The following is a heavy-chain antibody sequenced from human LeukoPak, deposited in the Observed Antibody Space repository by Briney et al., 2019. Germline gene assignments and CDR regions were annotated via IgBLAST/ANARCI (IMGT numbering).Heavy chain of an antibody. Sequence: GGSPRLSCAASGFPFSRYTMNWVRQAPGKGLEWVSSISSSSGYIYYADSVKGRFTISRDNAKNSLYLQMDSLRVEDTAVYYCARVVGTLDSWGQGTLVTVSS. CDR2: ISSSSGYI. D-gene: IGHD1-1*01. CDR3: ARVVGTLDS. J-gene: IGHJ4*02. V-gene: IGHV3-21*01. CDR1: GFPFSRYT.